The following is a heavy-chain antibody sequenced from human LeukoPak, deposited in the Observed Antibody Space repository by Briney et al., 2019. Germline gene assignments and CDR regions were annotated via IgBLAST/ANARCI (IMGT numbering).Heavy chain of an antibody. CDR2: MNPNSGNT. CDR1: GYTFSTYD. V-gene: IGHV1-8*03. Sequence: ASVKVSCKASGYTFSTYDINWVRQATGQGLEWMGWMNPNSGNTGYAQKFQGRVTFTRNTSISTAYKELSSLKSEDTAVYYCARVPNDYYGSGSDYWGQGTLVTVSS. J-gene: IGHJ4*02. CDR3: ARVPNDYYGSGSDY. D-gene: IGHD3-10*01.